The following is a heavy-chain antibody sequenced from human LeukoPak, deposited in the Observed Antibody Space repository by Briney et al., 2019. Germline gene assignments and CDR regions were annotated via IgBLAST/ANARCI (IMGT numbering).Heavy chain of an antibody. Sequence: GGSLRLSCAASGFTFSSYSMNWVRQAPGKGLEWVSYISSSSSTIYYADSVKGRFTISRDNAKNSLYLQMHSLRAEDTAVYYCAREALSPYYYYMDVWGKGTTVTVSS. V-gene: IGHV3-48*04. CDR1: GFTFSSYS. CDR3: AREALSPYYYYMDV. J-gene: IGHJ6*03. CDR2: ISSSSSTI.